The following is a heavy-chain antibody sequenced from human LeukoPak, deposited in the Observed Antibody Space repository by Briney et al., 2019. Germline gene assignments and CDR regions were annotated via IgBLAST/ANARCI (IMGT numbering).Heavy chain of an antibody. V-gene: IGHV3-53*01. CDR1: GFTVSSNY. CDR2: IYSCGST. D-gene: IGHD2-15*01. Sequence: GGSLRLSFAASGFTVSSNYMSWVARAPGKGRGWVSVIYSCGSTYYADAVKGRFTTSRDNSKNTVYLQMNSLRAEDTAVYYCARDGGKDYWGQGTLVTVSS. CDR3: ARDGGKDY. J-gene: IGHJ4*02.